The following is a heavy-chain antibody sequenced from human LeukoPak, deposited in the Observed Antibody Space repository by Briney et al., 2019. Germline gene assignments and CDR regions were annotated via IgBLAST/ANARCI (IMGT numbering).Heavy chain of an antibody. D-gene: IGHD2/OR15-2a*01. CDR3: STEDKYCKTTTCDDY. CDR2: IKPDSGFT. V-gene: IGHV1-2*02. Sequence: GASVKVSCTASGYAFTVRYMHWVRQVPGQGLEWMGFIKPDSGFTNYAAKFQDRVTMSRDPSITTVYMELSSLGSGDTALYYCSTEDKYCKTTTCDDYWGQGTLVTVSS. J-gene: IGHJ4*02. CDR1: GYAFTVRY.